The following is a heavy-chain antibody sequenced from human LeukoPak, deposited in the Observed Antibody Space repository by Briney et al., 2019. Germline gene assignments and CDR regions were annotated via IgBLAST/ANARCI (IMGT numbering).Heavy chain of an antibody. J-gene: IGHJ3*02. Sequence: GASVKVSCKASGYTFTSYGISWVRQAPGQGLEWMGWISAYNGNTNYVQKLQGRVTMTTDTSTSTAYMELRSLRSDDTAVYYCARDHTVTTSVPAFDIWGQGTMVTVSS. D-gene: IGHD4-17*01. V-gene: IGHV1-18*01. CDR1: GYTFTSYG. CDR3: ARDHTVTTSVPAFDI. CDR2: ISAYNGNT.